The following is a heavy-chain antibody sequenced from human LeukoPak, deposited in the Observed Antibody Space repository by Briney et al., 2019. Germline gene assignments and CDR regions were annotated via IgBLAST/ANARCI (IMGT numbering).Heavy chain of an antibody. V-gene: IGHV4-61*02. CDR1: GGSISSGSYY. CDR2: IYSLGGT. J-gene: IGHJ3*02. Sequence: PSETLSLTCAVSGGSISSGSYYWSWVRQPPGKGLEWIGRIYSLGGTDYNPSLKSRLTILADTSNNQFSLKLTSVTAADTAVYYCARLWDSGGNNYAFDIWGQGTLVTISS. CDR3: ARLWDSGGNNYAFDI. D-gene: IGHD4-23*01.